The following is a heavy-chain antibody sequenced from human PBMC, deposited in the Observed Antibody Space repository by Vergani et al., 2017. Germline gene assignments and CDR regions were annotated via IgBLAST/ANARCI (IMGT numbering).Heavy chain of an antibody. CDR2: IHSSGTT. Sequence: QVQLHESGPGLVKPSQTLSLTCTVSGGSITSGSFYWSWIRQPAGKGLEWIGQIHSSGTTNYNPSLKSRVTLSVDTSKNQLSLRMTSVTAADTAVYYCARDSWTSELRGVYWFDTWGQGTLVSVSS. CDR3: ARDSWTSELRGVYWFDT. CDR1: GGSITSGSFY. D-gene: IGHD3-10*01. V-gene: IGHV4-61*02. J-gene: IGHJ5*02.